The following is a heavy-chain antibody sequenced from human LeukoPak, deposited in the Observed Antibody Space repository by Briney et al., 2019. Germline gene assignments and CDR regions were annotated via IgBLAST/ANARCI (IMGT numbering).Heavy chain of an antibody. V-gene: IGHV3-23*01. Sequence: GGSLRLSCAASGFTFSSYWMSWVRQAPGKGLEWVSAISGSGGSTYYADSVKGRFTISRDNSKNTLYLQMNSLRAEDTAVYYCAKARDYVWGSSDYWGQGTLVTVSS. CDR2: ISGSGGST. J-gene: IGHJ4*02. CDR3: AKARDYVWGSSDY. D-gene: IGHD3-16*01. CDR1: GFTFSSYW.